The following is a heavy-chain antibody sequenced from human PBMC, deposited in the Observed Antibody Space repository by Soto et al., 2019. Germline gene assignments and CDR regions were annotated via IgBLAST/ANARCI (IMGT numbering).Heavy chain of an antibody. Sequence: EVKLVESGGGLVQPGGSLRLSCAASGFTFSSYAMHWVRQAPGKGLEYVSASSSNGGSTYYANSVKGRLTISRDNSKNTLYLQMGSLRAEDMAVYYCARGMQTGNAYGIDVWGQGTTVTVAS. CDR3: ARGMQTGNAYGIDV. CDR2: SSSNGGST. CDR1: GFTFSSYA. J-gene: IGHJ6*02. V-gene: IGHV3-64*01. D-gene: IGHD2-8*01.